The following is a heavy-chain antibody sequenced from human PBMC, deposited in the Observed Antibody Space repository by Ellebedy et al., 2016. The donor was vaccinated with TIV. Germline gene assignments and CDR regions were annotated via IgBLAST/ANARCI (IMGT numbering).Heavy chain of an antibody. CDR2: INPNSGGT. CDR1: GYPFIDYV. D-gene: IGHD5-18*01. Sequence: ASVKVSXXASGYPFIDYVITWVRQAPGQGLEWMGWINPNSGGTTYAQKLQGRATMTRDTSISTVYMELSRLRSDDTAVYYCARDEGTAMGTIDYWGQGTLVTVSS. CDR3: ARDEGTAMGTIDY. J-gene: IGHJ4*02. V-gene: IGHV1-2*02.